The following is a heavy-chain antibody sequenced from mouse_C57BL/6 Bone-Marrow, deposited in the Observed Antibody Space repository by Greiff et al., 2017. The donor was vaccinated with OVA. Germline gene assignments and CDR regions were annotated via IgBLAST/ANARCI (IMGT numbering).Heavy chain of an antibody. D-gene: IGHD1-1*01. CDR1: EYEFPSHD. J-gene: IGHJ2*01. V-gene: IGHV5-2*01. CDR3: ARQATLVVPGY. Sequence: EVKLMESGGGLVQPGESLKLSCESYEYEFPSHDMSWVRKTPEQRLELVAAINSDGGSTYYPHTMQSRFIISRDTTKKTLYLQMSSLCSENPALYCCARQATLVVPGYWGQGTTLTVAS. CDR2: INSDGGST.